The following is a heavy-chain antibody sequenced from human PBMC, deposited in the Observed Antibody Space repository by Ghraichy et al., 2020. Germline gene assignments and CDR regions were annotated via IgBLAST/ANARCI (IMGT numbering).Heavy chain of an antibody. V-gene: IGHV4-59*01. Sequence: SETLSLTCTVSGGSISSYNWTWIRQPPGRGMEWNGYISNNGNSNYNPSLKGRVTISTDISTNKFSLRLNSVTTADTAVYYCARGLHSGPYDYYYYMDVWGEGTTVTVSS. CDR2: ISNNGNS. CDR3: ARGLHSGPYDYYYYMDV. CDR1: GGSISSYN. D-gene: IGHD1-26*01. J-gene: IGHJ6*03.